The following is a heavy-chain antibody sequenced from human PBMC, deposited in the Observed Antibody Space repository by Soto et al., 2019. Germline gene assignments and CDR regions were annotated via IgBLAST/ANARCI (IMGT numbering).Heavy chain of an antibody. CDR1: GGTFSSYA. V-gene: IGHV1-69*13. Sequence: SVKVSCKASGGTFSSYAISWVRQAPGQGLEWMGGIIPIFGTANYAQKFQGRVTITADESTSTAYMELSSLRSEDTAVYYCATSYGSGYRAFDYWGQGALVTVSS. D-gene: IGHD3-10*01. CDR3: ATSYGSGYRAFDY. J-gene: IGHJ4*02. CDR2: IIPIFGTA.